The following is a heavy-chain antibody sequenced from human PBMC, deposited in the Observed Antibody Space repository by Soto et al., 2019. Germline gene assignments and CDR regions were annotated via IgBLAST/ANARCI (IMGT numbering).Heavy chain of an antibody. CDR3: AKAGLPAGIGYYYYGMDV. J-gene: IGHJ6*02. CDR1: GFTFSSYA. V-gene: IGHV3-23*01. CDR2: ISGSGGST. Sequence: EVQLLESGGGLVQPGGSLRLSCAASGFTFSSYAMSWVRQAPGKGLEWVSAISGSGGSTYYADSVKGRFTISRDNSKNTLYLQMNSRRAEDTAVYYCAKAGLPAGIGYYYYGMDVWGQGTTVTVSS. D-gene: IGHD2-2*01.